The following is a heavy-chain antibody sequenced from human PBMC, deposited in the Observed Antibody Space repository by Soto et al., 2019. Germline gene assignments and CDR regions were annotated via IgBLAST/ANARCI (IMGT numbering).Heavy chain of an antibody. Sequence: EVQLVESGGGLVKPGGSLRLSCTASGFTFSSHSVNWVRQAPGKGLEWVSCITSTSSFIYYADSVKGRFTISRDNAQHSLYLQMDSLRAEDTAVYYCARGAVVGIGYFDLWGRGTPVTVSS. CDR2: ITSTSSFI. CDR3: ARGAVVGIGYFDL. D-gene: IGHD6-19*01. CDR1: GFTFSSHS. V-gene: IGHV3-21*02. J-gene: IGHJ2*01.